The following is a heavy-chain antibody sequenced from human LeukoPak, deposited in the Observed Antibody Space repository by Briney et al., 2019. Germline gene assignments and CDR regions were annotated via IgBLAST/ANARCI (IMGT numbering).Heavy chain of an antibody. J-gene: IGHJ4*02. V-gene: IGHV4-59*08. D-gene: IGHD5-18*01. CDR3: ARLRGYTDSPPGY. Sequence: SETLSLTCSVSGGSISNYYWSWIRQPPGKGLEWIGHVYYTGTTNYNPSLQSRVTISVDTSKNQFSLKLSSVTAADTAVYFCARLRGYTDSPPGYWGQGTLVTVSS. CDR2: VYYTGTT. CDR1: GGSISNYY.